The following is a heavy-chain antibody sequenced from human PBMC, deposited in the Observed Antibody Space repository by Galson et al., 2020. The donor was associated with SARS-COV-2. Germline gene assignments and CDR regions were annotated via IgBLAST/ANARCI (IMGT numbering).Heavy chain of an antibody. CDR2: INLNGGST. D-gene: IGHD6-19*01. CDR3: ARDRPVAGLDY. J-gene: IGHJ4*02. Sequence: GGSLRLSCAVSGFSIDEFGMSWVRQAPGKGLEWVSGINLNGGSTGYAGSVQGRFIISRDNAKNSLYLQMSSLRVEDTALYYCARDRPVAGLDYWGQGTPVTVSS. CDR1: GFSIDEFG. V-gene: IGHV3-20*04.